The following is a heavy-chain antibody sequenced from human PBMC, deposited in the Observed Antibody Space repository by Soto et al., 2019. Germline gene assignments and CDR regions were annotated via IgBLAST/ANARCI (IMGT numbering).Heavy chain of an antibody. CDR3: ARVKCSLKVAAESTNYYYYGMDV. CDR2: ISAYNGNT. CDR1: GYTFTSYG. Sequence: ASVKVSCKASGYTFTSYGISWVRQAPGQGLEWMGWISAYNGNTNYAQKLQGRVTMTTDTSTSTAYMELRSLRSDDTAVYYCARVKCSLKVAAESTNYYYYGMDVWGQGTTVTVSS. D-gene: IGHD6-13*01. V-gene: IGHV1-18*01. J-gene: IGHJ6*02.